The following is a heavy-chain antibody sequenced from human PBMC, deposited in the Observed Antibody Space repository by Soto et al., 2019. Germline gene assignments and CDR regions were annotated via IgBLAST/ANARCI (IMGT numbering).Heavy chain of an antibody. Sequence: PGKLSCTGSVSASSIYPSGRVRQALGKGLDWWGGMIPILGTANYAQKFQGRVPITADESTSTAYMELSSLRSEDTAVYYCAREMDGGYFDYWGQATLLTVSS. CDR2: MIPILGTA. D-gene: IGHD2-15*01. CDR1: VSASSIYP. V-gene: IGHV1-69*13. J-gene: IGHJ4*02. CDR3: AREMDGGYFDY.